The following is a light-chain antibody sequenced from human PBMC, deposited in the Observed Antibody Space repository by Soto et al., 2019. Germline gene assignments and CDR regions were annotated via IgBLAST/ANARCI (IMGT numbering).Light chain of an antibody. J-gene: IGLJ1*01. CDR1: SSDVVGYDY. CDR2: EVT. V-gene: IGLV2-8*01. CDR3: SSYTGGNPSYV. Sequence: QSALTQPPSASGSPGQSVTISCTGTSSDVVGYDYVSWYQQHPGKAPKLMIYEVTIRPSGVSDRFSGSKSGNTASLTVSGLQAEDEADYYCSSYTGGNPSYVFGTGTKVTVL.